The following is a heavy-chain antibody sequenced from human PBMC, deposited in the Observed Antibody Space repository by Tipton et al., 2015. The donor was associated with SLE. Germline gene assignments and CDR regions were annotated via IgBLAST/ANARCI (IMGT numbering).Heavy chain of an antibody. J-gene: IGHJ4*02. CDR3: ARGPPMITFAGTVALDS. CDR1: GSSIRSGGHY. CDR2: IHSSGTS. V-gene: IGHV4-61*02. Sequence: TLSLTCTVSGSSIRSGGHYWIWIRQPAGKGLGGIGRIHSSGTSSYNPVLKSRVTLLLDTSTNRFSLNLTSVTAADTAVYFCARGPPMITFAGTVALDSWGQGSLVTVSS. D-gene: IGHD3-16*01.